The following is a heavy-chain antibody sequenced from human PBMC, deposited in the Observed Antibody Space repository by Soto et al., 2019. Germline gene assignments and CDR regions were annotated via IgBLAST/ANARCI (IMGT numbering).Heavy chain of an antibody. V-gene: IGHV4-59*08. J-gene: IGHJ4*02. CDR3: ARTRGVTQFDY. CDR2: IYYSGST. CDR1: GGSISSYY. D-gene: IGHD2-21*02. Sequence: SETLSLTCTVSGGSISSYYWSWIRQPPGKGLEWIGYIYYSGSTNYNPSLKSRVTISVDTSKNQFSLKLSSVTAADTAVYYCARTRGVTQFDYWGQGTLVTVPQ.